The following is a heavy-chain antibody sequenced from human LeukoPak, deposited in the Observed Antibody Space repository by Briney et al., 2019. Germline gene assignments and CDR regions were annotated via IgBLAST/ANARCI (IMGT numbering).Heavy chain of an antibody. Sequence: SETLSLTCTVSGGSISTYYCRWIRQPPGKGLEWIGYIYSSGSTKYNPALKSRVTLSVDTSKNQFSLKLSAVTAADTAVYYCARDPYDSRGYYAFDYWGQGTLVTVSS. CDR2: IYSSGST. J-gene: IGHJ4*02. D-gene: IGHD3-22*01. CDR3: ARDPYDSRGYYAFDY. V-gene: IGHV4-59*01. CDR1: GGSISTYY.